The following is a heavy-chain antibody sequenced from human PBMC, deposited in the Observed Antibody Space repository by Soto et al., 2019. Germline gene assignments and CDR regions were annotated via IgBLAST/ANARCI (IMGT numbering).Heavy chain of an antibody. J-gene: IGHJ4*02. CDR1: GGTFSSYA. CDR2: IIPIFGTA. D-gene: IGHD3-22*01. Sequence: QVQLVQSGAEVKKPGSSVKVSCKASGGTFSSYAISWVRQALGQGLEYMGGIIPIFGTANYAQKFQGRVTITADESTSTAYMELSSLRSEDTAVYYCARTLSMTYDSSGYFDGNLDYWVQGTLVTVSS. CDR3: ARTLSMTYDSSGYFDGNLDY. V-gene: IGHV1-69*01.